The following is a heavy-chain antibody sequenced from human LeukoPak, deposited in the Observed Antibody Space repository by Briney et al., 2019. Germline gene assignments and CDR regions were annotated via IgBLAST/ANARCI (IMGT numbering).Heavy chain of an antibody. CDR1: GGTFSSYA. CDR2: IIPIFGTA. Sequence: ASVKVSCKASGGTFSSYAISWVRQAPGQGLEWMGRIIPIFGTANYAQKFQGRVTITTDESTSTAYMELSSLRSEDTAVYYCAREVDSSSWYYFDYGGQGTLVTVSS. CDR3: AREVDSSSWYYFDY. D-gene: IGHD6-13*01. J-gene: IGHJ4*02. V-gene: IGHV1-69*05.